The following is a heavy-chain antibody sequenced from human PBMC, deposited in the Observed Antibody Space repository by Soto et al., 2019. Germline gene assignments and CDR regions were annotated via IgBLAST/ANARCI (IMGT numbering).Heavy chain of an antibody. Sequence: EAQLLESGGDWAQPGGCLRLSCAASGFTFSSHGMSWVRQAPGKGLEWIAGLSRGGGTTYYADSVKGRFTISRDNSKNTLDLIMNSLKVEDTALYYCAKDGQYRTDGFDVWGQGTMVTVSS. CDR1: GFTFSSHG. CDR3: AKDGQYRTDGFDV. V-gene: IGHV3-23*01. CDR2: LSRGGGTT. J-gene: IGHJ3*01. D-gene: IGHD6-6*01.